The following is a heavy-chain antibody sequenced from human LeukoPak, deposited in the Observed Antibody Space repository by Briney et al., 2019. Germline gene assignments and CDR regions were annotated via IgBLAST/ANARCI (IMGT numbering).Heavy chain of an antibody. CDR3: ARRRSGHYFDY. D-gene: IGHD6-25*01. CDR1: GFTFSNYW. Sequence: GGSLRLSCSASGFTFSNYWMHWVRQAPGKGLVWVSRINSDGSSTSHADSVKGRFTISRDNAKNTLYLQMNSLRAEDTAVYYCARRRSGHYFDYWGLGTLVTVSS. CDR2: INSDGSST. J-gene: IGHJ4*02. V-gene: IGHV3-74*01.